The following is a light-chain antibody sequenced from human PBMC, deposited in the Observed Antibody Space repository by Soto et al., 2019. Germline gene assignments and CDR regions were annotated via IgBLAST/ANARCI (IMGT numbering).Light chain of an antibody. Sequence: QSALTQPASVSGSPGQSITISCTGTNSDVGGYNYVSWYQQHPGKAPKLMIYDVSNRPSGVSNRFSGSKSGNTASLTISGLQAEDEADYYCSSYTSSSLLVFGGGTKLTVL. J-gene: IGLJ3*02. CDR1: NSDVGGYNY. CDR2: DVS. V-gene: IGLV2-14*01. CDR3: SSYTSSSLLV.